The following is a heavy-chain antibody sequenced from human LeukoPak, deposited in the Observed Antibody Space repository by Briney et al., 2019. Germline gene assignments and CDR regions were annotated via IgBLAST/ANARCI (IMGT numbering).Heavy chain of an antibody. CDR1: GFTFDDYG. J-gene: IGHJ4*02. D-gene: IGHD4-17*01. Sequence: AGGSLRLSCAASGFTFDDYGMSWVRQAPGKGLEWVSVIYSGGSTYYADSVKGRFTISRDNSKNTLYLQMNSLRAEDTAVYYCARYGDYGHFDYWGQGTLVTVSS. CDR3: ARYGDYGHFDY. CDR2: IYSGGST. V-gene: IGHV3-53*01.